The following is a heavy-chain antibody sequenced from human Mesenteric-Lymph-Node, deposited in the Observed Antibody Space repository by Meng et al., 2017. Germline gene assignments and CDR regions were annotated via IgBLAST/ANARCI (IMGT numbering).Heavy chain of an antibody. V-gene: IGHV3-30*01. CDR1: GFSFSSYL. CDR2: ISNDGSNT. Sequence: GGCGGGVVQPGRSLRLPFAASGFSFSSYLIHWVRQAPGKGLEWLAAISNDGSNTDYGDSAKGRFTISRDNSKDTAFLQMNSLKIEDTALYYCAREIGGTTPDHWGQGTLVTVSS. J-gene: IGHJ4*02. D-gene: IGHD1-1*01. CDR3: AREIGGTTPDH.